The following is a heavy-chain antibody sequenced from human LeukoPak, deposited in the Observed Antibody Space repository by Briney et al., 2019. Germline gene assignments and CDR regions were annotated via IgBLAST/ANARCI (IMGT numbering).Heavy chain of an antibody. D-gene: IGHD6-19*01. CDR3: ASTKPGYSSGWPGNYYYYYMDV. Sequence: SETLSLTCTVPGGSISSGSYYWSWIRQPAGKGLEWIGRIYTSGSTNYNPSLKSRVAISVDTSKNQFSLKLSSVTAADTAVYYCASTKPGYSSGWPGNYYYYYMDVWGKGTTVTVSS. CDR1: GGSISSGSYY. CDR2: IYTSGST. V-gene: IGHV4-61*02. J-gene: IGHJ6*03.